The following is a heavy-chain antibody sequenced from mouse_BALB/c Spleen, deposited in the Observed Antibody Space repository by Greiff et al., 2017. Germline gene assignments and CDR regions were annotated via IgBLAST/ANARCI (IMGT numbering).Heavy chain of an antibody. CDR3: ARSNYYGSLFDY. J-gene: IGHJ2*01. D-gene: IGHD1-2*01. Sequence: EVKLVESGGGLVKPGGSLKLSCAASGFTFSSYTMSWVRQTPEKRLEWVATISSGGGNTYYPDSVKGRFTISRDNAKNNLYLQMSSLRSEDTALYYCARSNYYGSLFDYWGQGTTLTVSS. CDR1: GFTFSSYT. CDR2: ISSGGGNT. V-gene: IGHV5-9*03.